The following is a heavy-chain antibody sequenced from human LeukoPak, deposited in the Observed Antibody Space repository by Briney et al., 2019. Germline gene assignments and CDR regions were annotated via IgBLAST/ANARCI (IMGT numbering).Heavy chain of an antibody. CDR1: GGTFSSYA. V-gene: IGHV1-69*13. Sequence: SVKVSCKASGGTFSSYAISWVRQAPGQGLEWMGGIIPIFGTANYAQKFQGRVTITADESTSTAYMELSSVRSEDTAVYYCASFGSGSYYPSSFDYWGQGTLVTVSS. CDR3: ASFGSGSYYPSSFDY. J-gene: IGHJ4*02. CDR2: IIPIFGTA. D-gene: IGHD3-10*01.